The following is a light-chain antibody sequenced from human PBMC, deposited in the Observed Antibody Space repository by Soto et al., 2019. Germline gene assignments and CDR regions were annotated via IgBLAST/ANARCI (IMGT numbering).Light chain of an antibody. Sequence: EFVLTQSPGTLSLSPGERATLSCRASQTVRNNYLAWYQQKPGQAPRXXIYDASSRETGIPDRFSCGGAGTECTRTISRLEPEDFAVDYCQQFSSYPLTFGGGTRLEIK. J-gene: IGKJ5*01. V-gene: IGKV3-20*01. CDR2: DAS. CDR1: QTVRNNY. CDR3: QQFSSYPLT.